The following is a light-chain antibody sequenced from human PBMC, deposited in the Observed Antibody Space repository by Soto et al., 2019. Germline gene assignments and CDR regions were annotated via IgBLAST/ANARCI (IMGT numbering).Light chain of an antibody. J-gene: IGLJ3*02. Sequence: QSALTQPPSASGSPGQSVTISCTGTSSDVGAYNYVSWYQQHPGKAPKLMIYEVSKRPSGVPDRFSGSKSGRTASLTVSGLQPEDEADYHCPSYAGSNIWVFGGGTKVTVL. CDR1: SSDVGAYNY. V-gene: IGLV2-8*01. CDR3: PSYAGSNIWV. CDR2: EVS.